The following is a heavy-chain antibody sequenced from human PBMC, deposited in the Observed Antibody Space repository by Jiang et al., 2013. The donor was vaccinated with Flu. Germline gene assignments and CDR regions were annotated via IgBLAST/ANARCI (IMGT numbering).Heavy chain of an antibody. D-gene: IGHD2-21*02. J-gene: IGHJ6*04. CDR2: INHSGST. V-gene: IGHV4-34*01. CDR3: ATPMVVTAIEGPQALYYGMDV. CDR1: GGSFSGYY. Sequence: KPSETLSLTCAVYGGSFSGYYWSWIRQPPGKGLEWIGEINHSGSTNYNPSLKSRVTISVDTSKNQFSLKLSSVTAADTAVYYCATPMVVTAIEGPQALYYGMDVWGKGTTVTVSS.